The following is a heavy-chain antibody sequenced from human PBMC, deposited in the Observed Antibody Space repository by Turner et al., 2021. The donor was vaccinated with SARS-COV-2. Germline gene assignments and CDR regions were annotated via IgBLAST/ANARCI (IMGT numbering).Heavy chain of an antibody. CDR3: ARRTQGYFNYGMDV. V-gene: IGHV4-4*01. J-gene: IGHJ6*02. CDR2: TYHSRNT. D-gene: IGHD6-13*01. CDR1: GGSISIRNS. Sequence: QVHLQESGPGLVKPSGTLSLTCAVSGGSISIRNSWSWVRQPPGKGLEWIRETYHSRNTNYNPSLKSLVTITVDKSKNQFSLKLTSVTAADTAVYCCARRTQGYFNYGMDVWGQGTTVTVSS.